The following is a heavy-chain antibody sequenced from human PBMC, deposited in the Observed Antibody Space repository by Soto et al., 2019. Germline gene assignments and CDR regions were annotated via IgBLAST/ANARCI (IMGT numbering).Heavy chain of an antibody. CDR2: ISAYNGNT. V-gene: IGHV1-18*01. D-gene: IGHD3-9*01. CDR3: AREDDILTGYYGSWFDP. J-gene: IGHJ5*02. Sequence: GASVKVSCKASGYTFTSYGISWVRQAPGQGLEWMGWISAYNGNTNYAQKLQGRVTMTTDTSTSTAYMELRSLRSDDTAVYYCAREDDILTGYYGSWFDPWGQGTLVTVSS. CDR1: GYTFTSYG.